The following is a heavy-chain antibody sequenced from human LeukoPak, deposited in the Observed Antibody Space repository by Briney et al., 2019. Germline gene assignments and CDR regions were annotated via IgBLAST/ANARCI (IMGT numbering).Heavy chain of an antibody. CDR3: ARHRPSSGYCSSTSCYKKDRPYAFDI. CDR1: GYSFTSYW. J-gene: IGHJ3*02. V-gene: IGHV5-51*01. D-gene: IGHD2-2*02. CDR2: IYPGDSDT. Sequence: GESLKISCKGSGYSFTSYWIGWVRQMPGKGLEWMGIIYPGDSDTRYSPSFQGQVTISADKSISTAYLQWSSLKASDTAMYYCARHRPSSGYCSSTSCYKKDRPYAFDIWGQGTMVTVSS.